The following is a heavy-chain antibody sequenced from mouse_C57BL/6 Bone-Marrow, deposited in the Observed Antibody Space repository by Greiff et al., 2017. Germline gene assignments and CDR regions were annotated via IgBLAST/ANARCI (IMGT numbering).Heavy chain of an antibody. CDR1: GFTFSDYY. J-gene: IGHJ3*01. D-gene: IGHD2-4*01. Sequence: EVKLVESGGGLVQPGGSLKLSCAASGFTFSDYYMYWVRQTPEKRLEWVAYISNGGGSTYYPDTVKGRFTISRDNAKNTLYLQMSRLKSADTAMYYCARPSYDYDPAWFAYWGQGTLVTGSA. V-gene: IGHV5-12*01. CDR2: ISNGGGST. CDR3: ARPSYDYDPAWFAY.